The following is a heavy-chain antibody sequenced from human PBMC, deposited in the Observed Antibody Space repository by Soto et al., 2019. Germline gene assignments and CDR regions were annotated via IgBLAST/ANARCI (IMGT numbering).Heavy chain of an antibody. CDR3: ARNRRRIVGVDYFDY. J-gene: IGHJ4*02. Sequence: PSETLSLTCAVYGGSFSGYYWSWIRQPPGKGLEWIGEINHSGSTNYNPSLKSRVTISVDTSKNRFSLKLSSVTAADTAVYYCARNRRRIVGVDYFDYWGQGTLVTVSS. V-gene: IGHV4-34*01. CDR1: GGSFSGYY. CDR2: INHSGST. D-gene: IGHD1-26*01.